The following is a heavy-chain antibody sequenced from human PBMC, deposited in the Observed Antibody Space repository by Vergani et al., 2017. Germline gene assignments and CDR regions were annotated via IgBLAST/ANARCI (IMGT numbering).Heavy chain of an antibody. V-gene: IGHV4-61*02. J-gene: IGHJ4*02. Sequence: QVQLQESGPGLVKPSQTLSLTCTVSGGSINSHNYYWSWIRQPAGKGLEWLGRIHTSGSTNYNPSLKSRVTMSEDTSEKQFSLNLTSVTAADMAVYFCARGSWLGGSCYKPLFDDWGQGILVTVSS. CDR2: IHTSGST. CDR3: ARGSWLGGSCYKPLFDD. CDR1: GGSINSHNYY. D-gene: IGHD2-15*01.